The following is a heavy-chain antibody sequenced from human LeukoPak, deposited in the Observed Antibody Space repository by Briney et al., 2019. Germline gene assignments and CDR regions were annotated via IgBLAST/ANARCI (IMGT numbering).Heavy chain of an antibody. Sequence: SETLSLTCAVYGGSFSGYYWSWIRQPPGKGLEWIGEINHSGSTNYNPSLKSRVTISVDTSKNQFSLKLGSVTAADTAVYYCARGSHYYDSSGYYFDYWGQGTLVTVSS. CDR1: GGSFSGYY. D-gene: IGHD3-22*01. V-gene: IGHV4-34*01. J-gene: IGHJ4*02. CDR3: ARGSHYYDSSGYYFDY. CDR2: INHSGST.